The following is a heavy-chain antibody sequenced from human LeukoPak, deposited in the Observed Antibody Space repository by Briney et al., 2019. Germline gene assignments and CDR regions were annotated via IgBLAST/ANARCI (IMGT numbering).Heavy chain of an antibody. CDR1: GGSVSSGDYY. D-gene: IGHD6-19*01. J-gene: IGHJ4*02. CDR3: ARVIMAVAGYYFDY. Sequence: TLSLTCTVSGGSVSSGDYYWSWIRQPPGKGLEWIGYIYYSGSTYYNPSLKSRVTISVDTSKNQFSLKLSSVTAADTAVYYCARVIMAVAGYYFDYWGQGTLVTVSS. V-gene: IGHV4-30-4*08. CDR2: IYYSGST.